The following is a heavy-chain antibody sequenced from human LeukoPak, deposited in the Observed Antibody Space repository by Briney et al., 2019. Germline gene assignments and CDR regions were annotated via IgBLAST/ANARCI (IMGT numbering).Heavy chain of an antibody. CDR2: MTHDGRT. V-gene: IGHV4-34*01. D-gene: IGHD4-17*01. J-gene: IGHJ4*02. Sequence: SETLSLTCAVYGGSLSSWYWSWVRQPPGKGLEWIGEMTHDGRTNYNPSLKSRVSVSVDTSKNQFSLKLSSVAAADTAVYYCAPIYGDYSDFDSWGQGTLVTVSS. CDR1: GGSLSSWY. CDR3: APIYGDYSDFDS.